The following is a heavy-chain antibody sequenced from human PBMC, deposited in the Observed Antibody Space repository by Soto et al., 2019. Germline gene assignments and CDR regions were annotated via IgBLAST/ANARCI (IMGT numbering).Heavy chain of an antibody. CDR2: INHSGST. V-gene: IGHV4-34*01. J-gene: IGHJ6*02. D-gene: IGHD3-3*01. CDR1: GGSFSGYY. CDR3: ARRGHITIFGVVLMDYYYGMDV. Sequence: PSETLSLTCAVYGGSFSGYYWSWIRQPPGKGLEWIGEINHSGSTNYNPSLKSRVTISVDTSKNQFSLKLSSVTAADTAVYYCARRGHITIFGVVLMDYYYGMDVWGQGTTVTVSS.